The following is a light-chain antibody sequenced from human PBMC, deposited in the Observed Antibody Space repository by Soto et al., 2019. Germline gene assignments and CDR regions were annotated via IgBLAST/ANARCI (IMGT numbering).Light chain of an antibody. Sequence: EIVMTQSPATLSVSPGERVTLHCRASQSVTSNLAWYQHKPGQSPRLLIYRASARATGVPDRFSGSGSGTEFTLTISSLQSEYFAVYYCQQYNNWPPLPFGQGTRLEMK. CDR1: QSVTSN. V-gene: IGKV3-15*01. CDR2: RAS. J-gene: IGKJ5*01. CDR3: QQYNNWPPLP.